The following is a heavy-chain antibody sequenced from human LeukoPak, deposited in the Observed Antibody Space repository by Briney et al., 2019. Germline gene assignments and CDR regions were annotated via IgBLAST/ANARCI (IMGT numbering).Heavy chain of an antibody. D-gene: IGHD3-3*01. Sequence: PSEALSLTCTVSGGSISSYYWSWIRQPAAKGLEWIGRIYTSGSTNYNPSLKSRVTMSVDTSKNQFSLKLSSVTAADTAVYYCARVASDYDFWSGSYHFDYWGQGTLVTVSS. J-gene: IGHJ4*02. CDR3: ARVASDYDFWSGSYHFDY. CDR2: IYTSGST. CDR1: GGSISSYY. V-gene: IGHV4-4*07.